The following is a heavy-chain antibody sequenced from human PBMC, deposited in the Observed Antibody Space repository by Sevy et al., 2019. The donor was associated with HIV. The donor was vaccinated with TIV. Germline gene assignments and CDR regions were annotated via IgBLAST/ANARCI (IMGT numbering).Heavy chain of an antibody. CDR3: VKGTMEAAMDLYDPLDI. D-gene: IGHD5-18*01. CDR2: ITWSRNSI. CDR1: GFTFDAYG. V-gene: IGHV3-9*01. Sequence: GGSLRLSCAASGFTFDAYGMYWVRQAPGKGLEWVSGITWSRNSIDYADSVRGRFTISRDNAKNSLYLQMNSLRPEDTAFYYCVKGTMEAAMDLYDPLDIWSLGTMVTVSS. J-gene: IGHJ3*02.